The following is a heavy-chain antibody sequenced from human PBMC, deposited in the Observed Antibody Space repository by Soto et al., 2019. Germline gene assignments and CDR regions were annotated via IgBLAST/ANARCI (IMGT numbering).Heavy chain of an antibody. J-gene: IGHJ4*02. Sequence: QVQLVQSGAEVKKPGSSVKVSCKASGGTFSSYTISWVRQAPGQGLEWMGRIIPILGIANYAQKFQGRVTITADKSTSTAYMELSSLRSEDTAVYYCASSPRTDYFDYWGQGTLVTVSS. CDR3: ASSPRTDYFDY. CDR1: GGTFSSYT. V-gene: IGHV1-69*02. CDR2: IIPILGIA.